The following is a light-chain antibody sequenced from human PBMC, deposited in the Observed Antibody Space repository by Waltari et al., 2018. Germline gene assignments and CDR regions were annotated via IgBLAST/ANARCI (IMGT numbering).Light chain of an antibody. V-gene: IGKV1-5*03. Sequence: DIQMTQSPSTLSASVGDRVTITCRASQSIPRWLAWYQQKPGKAPKLLIYKASILESGVPSRFSGGGYGTEFTLTISSLQPDDFATYYCQHYDSYSATFGRGTKVEIK. CDR2: KAS. CDR3: QHYDSYSAT. J-gene: IGKJ4*02. CDR1: QSIPRW.